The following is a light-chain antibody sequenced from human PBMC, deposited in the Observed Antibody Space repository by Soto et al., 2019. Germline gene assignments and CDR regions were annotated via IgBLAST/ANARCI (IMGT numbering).Light chain of an antibody. Sequence: DIVMTQTPLSLSVTPGQPASISCKSSQSLLHSDGKTYLYWYIQKPGQPPQLLIYEVSNRFSAVPDRFSVGGSGRDFTLRCSRVAAEDAGVYYCMQSIQLPLTFGGGTKVEIK. CDR2: EVS. V-gene: IGKV2D-29*01. J-gene: IGKJ4*01. CDR1: QSLLHSDGKTY. CDR3: MQSIQLPLT.